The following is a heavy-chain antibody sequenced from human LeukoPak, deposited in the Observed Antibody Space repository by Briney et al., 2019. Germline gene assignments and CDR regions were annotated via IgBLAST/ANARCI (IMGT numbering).Heavy chain of an antibody. CDR1: GYTFTSYG. D-gene: IGHD3-9*01. CDR2: ISAYNGNT. CDR3: ARGLGYDILTGQMS. Sequence: ASVKVSCKASGYTFTSYGISWVRQAPGQGLEWMGWISAYNGNTNYAQKLQGRVTMTTDASTSTAYMELRSLRSDDTAVYYCARGLGYDILTGQMSWGQGTLVTVSS. J-gene: IGHJ4*02. V-gene: IGHV1-18*01.